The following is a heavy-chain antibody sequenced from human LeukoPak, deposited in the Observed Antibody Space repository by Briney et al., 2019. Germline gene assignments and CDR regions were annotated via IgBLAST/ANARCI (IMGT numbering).Heavy chain of an antibody. CDR3: ARGLKAGGWSWGFDY. J-gene: IGHJ4*02. Sequence: GGSLRLSCAASGFTVSSNYMSWVRQAPGKGLEWVSVIYSGGSTYYADSVKGRFTISRDNSKNTLYLQMNSLRAEDTAVYYCARGLKAGGWSWGFDYWGQGTLVTVSS. D-gene: IGHD6-19*01. CDR2: IYSGGST. CDR1: GFTVSSNY. V-gene: IGHV3-66*01.